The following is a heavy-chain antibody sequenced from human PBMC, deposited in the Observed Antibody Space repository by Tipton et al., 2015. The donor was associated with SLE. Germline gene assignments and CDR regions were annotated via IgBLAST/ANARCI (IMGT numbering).Heavy chain of an antibody. J-gene: IGHJ4*02. V-gene: IGHV1-18*01. CDR2: VSAYNGNT. CDR1: GHTFTDNG. CDR3: ASHFFGSSFGYYYFDY. Sequence: QLVQSGAEVKKPGASVRVSCQASGHTFTDNGFSWVRQAPGQGLEWMGWVSAYNGNTDYAQKFHGRVTTTTDTSTSTAYMELRSLRSDDTAVYCWASHFFGSSFGYYYFDYWGQGTLVTVSS. D-gene: IGHD6-6*01.